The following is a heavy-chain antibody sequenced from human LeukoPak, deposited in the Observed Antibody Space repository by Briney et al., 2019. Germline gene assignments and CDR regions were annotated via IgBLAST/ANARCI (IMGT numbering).Heavy chain of an antibody. CDR1: GFTFSSYG. V-gene: IGHV3-30*02. D-gene: IGHD3-22*01. Sequence: GGSLRLSCAASGFTFSSYGMHWVRQAPGKGLERVAFIRYDGSNKYYADSVKGRFTISRDNSKNTLYLQMNSLRAEDTAVYYCAKDRGEITMIVVENYYFDYWGQGTLVTVSS. J-gene: IGHJ4*02. CDR3: AKDRGEITMIVVENYYFDY. CDR2: IRYDGSNK.